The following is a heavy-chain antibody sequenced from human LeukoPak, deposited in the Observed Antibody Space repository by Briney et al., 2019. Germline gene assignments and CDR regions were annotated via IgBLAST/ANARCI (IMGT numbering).Heavy chain of an antibody. V-gene: IGHV1-18*01. CDR2: ISAYNGNT. J-gene: IGHJ3*02. D-gene: IGHD1-1*01. CDR1: GYTFSNYD. Sequence: ASVKVSCKASGYTFSNYDISWVRQAPGQGLEWMGWISAYNGNTNYARKLQGRVTMTTDTSTSTAYMELRSLRSDDTAVYYCARDPPVQLERQAAFDIWGQGTMVTVSS. CDR3: ARDPPVQLERQAAFDI.